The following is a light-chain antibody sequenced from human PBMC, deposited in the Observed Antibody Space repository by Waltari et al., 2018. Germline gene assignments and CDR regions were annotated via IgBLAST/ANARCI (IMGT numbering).Light chain of an antibody. CDR1: SSPIKTNP. V-gene: IGLV1-44*01. Sequence: QSALTQPPSASGTPGQRVTISCSGSSSPIKTNPVNYYQHLPGPAPKLLIYSNNQRPSGVPGRFSGSKSGTSASLAISGPQSEDEGDYYCAVWDDSLDGLVFGGGTKLTVL. CDR2: SNN. J-gene: IGLJ2*01. CDR3: AVWDDSLDGLV.